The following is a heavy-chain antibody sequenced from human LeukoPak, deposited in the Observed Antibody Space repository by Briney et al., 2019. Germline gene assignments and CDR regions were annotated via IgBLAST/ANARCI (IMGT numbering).Heavy chain of an antibody. Sequence: GGSLRLSCAASGFTVSSNYMSWVRQAPGKGLEWVSVIYSGGSTYYADSVKGRFTISRDNSKNTLYLQMNSLRAEDTAVYYCARDYGDYETFDYWGQGTLVTVSS. CDR2: IYSGGST. CDR1: GFTVSSNY. V-gene: IGHV3-66*01. CDR3: ARDYGDYETFDY. D-gene: IGHD4-17*01. J-gene: IGHJ4*02.